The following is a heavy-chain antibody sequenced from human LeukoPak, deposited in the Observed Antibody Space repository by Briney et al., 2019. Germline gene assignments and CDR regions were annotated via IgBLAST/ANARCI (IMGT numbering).Heavy chain of an antibody. CDR3: AKSDITMVRGVIVSYYFDY. J-gene: IGHJ4*02. Sequence: GGSLRLSCAASGFTFSSYAMSWARQAPGKGLEWVSAISGSGGSTYYADSVKGRFTISRDNSKNTLYLQMNSLRAEDTAVYYCAKSDITMVRGVIVSYYFDYWGQGTLVTVSS. V-gene: IGHV3-23*01. CDR2: ISGSGGST. CDR1: GFTFSSYA. D-gene: IGHD3-10*01.